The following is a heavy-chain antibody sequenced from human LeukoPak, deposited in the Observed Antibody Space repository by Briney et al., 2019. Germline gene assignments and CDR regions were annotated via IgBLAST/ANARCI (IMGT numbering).Heavy chain of an antibody. J-gene: IGHJ6*03. D-gene: IGHD4-11*01. CDR3: ARESGITTGGYYYMDV. CDR1: GGSISSYY. V-gene: IGHV4-59*01. CDR2: VYYSGST. Sequence: SETLSLTCTVSGGSISSYYWSWIRQPPGKGLEWIGYVYYSGSTNYNPSLKSRVTISVDTSKNQFSLKLSSVTAADTAVYYCARESGITTGGYYYMDVWGKGTTVTVSS.